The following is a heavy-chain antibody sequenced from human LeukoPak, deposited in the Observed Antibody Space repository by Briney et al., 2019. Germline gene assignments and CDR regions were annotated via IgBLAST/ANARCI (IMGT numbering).Heavy chain of an antibody. J-gene: IGHJ3*02. Sequence: SETLSLTCTVSGGSISNYYRSWIRQPAGEGLEWIGRIYPSVSTNYNPSLKSRVTISVDKSKNQFSLKLNSVTAADTAVYCCAREPFYYDSTLLDAFDIWGQGTMVTVSS. CDR1: GGSISNYY. CDR3: AREPFYYDSTLLDAFDI. V-gene: IGHV4-4*07. CDR2: IYPSVST. D-gene: IGHD3-9*01.